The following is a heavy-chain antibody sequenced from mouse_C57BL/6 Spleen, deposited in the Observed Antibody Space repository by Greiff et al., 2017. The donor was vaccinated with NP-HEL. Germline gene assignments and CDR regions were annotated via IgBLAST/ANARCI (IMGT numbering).Heavy chain of an antibody. D-gene: IGHD4-1*01. J-gene: IGHJ2*01. Sequence: VQLQQPGAELVRPGSSVKLSCKASGYTFTSYWMHWVKQRPIQGLEWIGNIDPSDSETHYNQKFKDKATLTVDKSSSTAYMQLSSLTSEDSAVYYCAREGANWAFDYWGQGTTLTVSS. CDR2: IDPSDSET. CDR3: AREGANWAFDY. CDR1: GYTFTSYW. V-gene: IGHV1-52*01.